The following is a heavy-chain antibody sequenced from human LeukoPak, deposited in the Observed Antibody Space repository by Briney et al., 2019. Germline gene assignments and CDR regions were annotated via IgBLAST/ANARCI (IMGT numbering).Heavy chain of an antibody. CDR2: IWYDGSNK. CDR3: AREYSSSGYYYGMDV. Sequence: GRSLRLSCAASGFTFSSYGMHWVRRAPGKGLEWVAVIWYDGSNKYYADSVKGRFTISRDNSKNTLYLQMNSLRAEDTAVYYCAREYSSSGYYYGMDVWGQGTTVTVSS. J-gene: IGHJ6*02. CDR1: GFTFSSYG. V-gene: IGHV3-33*01. D-gene: IGHD6-6*01.